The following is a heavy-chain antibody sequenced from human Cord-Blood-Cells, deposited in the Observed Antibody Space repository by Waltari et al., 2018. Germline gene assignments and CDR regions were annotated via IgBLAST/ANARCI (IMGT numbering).Heavy chain of an antibody. V-gene: IGHV3-30*04. CDR2: ISYDGSNK. Sequence: QVQLVESGGGVVQPGRSLRLSCAASGFTFSSYAMHWVRQAPGKGLEWVAVISYDGSNKYYADSVKGRFTSSRDNSKNTLYLQMNSLRSEDTAVYYCALGRGYDDAFDIWGQGTMVTVSS. J-gene: IGHJ3*02. CDR1: GFTFSSYA. D-gene: IGHD5-12*01. CDR3: ALGRGYDDAFDI.